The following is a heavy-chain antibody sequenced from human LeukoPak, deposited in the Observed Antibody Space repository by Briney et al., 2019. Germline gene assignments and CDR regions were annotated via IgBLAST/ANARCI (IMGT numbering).Heavy chain of an antibody. D-gene: IGHD3-10*01. CDR2: INHSGST. CDR1: GGSSSGYY. J-gene: IGHJ4*02. V-gene: IGHV4-34*01. Sequence: SETLSLTCAVYGGSSSGYYWSWIRQPPGKGLEWIGEINHSGSTNYNPSLKSRVTISVDTSKNHFSLKLSSVTAADTAVYYCAGPGAGDLDYWGQGTLVTVSS. CDR3: AGPGAGDLDY.